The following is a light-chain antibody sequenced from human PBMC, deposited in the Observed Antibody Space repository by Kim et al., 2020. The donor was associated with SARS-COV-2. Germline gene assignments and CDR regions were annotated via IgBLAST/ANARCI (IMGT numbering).Light chain of an antibody. CDR2: DAS. CDR3: QQYYNWPRT. CDR1: QSVSTT. Sequence: EIVMTQSPATLSVSPGERATLFCRASQSVSTTVGWYQQQPGQPPRLLIYDASTRATGIPARFSGSGSGTEFTLTITSLQSEDFAVYYCQQYYNWPRTFGQGTKVDIK. J-gene: IGKJ1*01. V-gene: IGKV3-15*01.